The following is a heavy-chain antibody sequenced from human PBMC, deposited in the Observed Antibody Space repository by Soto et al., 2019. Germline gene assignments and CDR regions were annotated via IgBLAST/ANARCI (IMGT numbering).Heavy chain of an antibody. CDR2: IKQDGSEK. J-gene: IGHJ5*02. V-gene: IGHV3-7*05. Sequence: EVQLVESGGGLVQPGGSLRRSCAASGFTFSSYWMSWVRQAPGKGLEWVANIKQDGSEKYYVDSVKGRFTISRDNAKNSLYLQMNSLRAEDTAVYYCARRIAVAGTYWLDPWGQGTLVTVSS. CDR3: ARRIAVAGTYWLDP. CDR1: GFTFSSYW. D-gene: IGHD6-19*01.